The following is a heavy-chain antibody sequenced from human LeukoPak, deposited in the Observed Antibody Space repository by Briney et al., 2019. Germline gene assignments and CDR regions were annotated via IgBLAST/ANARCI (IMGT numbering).Heavy chain of an antibody. CDR2: INWNGGST. V-gene: IGHV3-20*04. CDR1: GFTFDNYG. CDR3: ARALGGDYDY. D-gene: IGHD2-21*01. J-gene: IGHJ4*02. Sequence: PGGSLRLSCAASGFTFDNYGMSWVRQAPGKGLEWVSGINWNGGSTGYADSVKGRFTISRDNAKNSLYLQMNSLRAEDMALYYCARALGGDYDYWGQGTLVTASS.